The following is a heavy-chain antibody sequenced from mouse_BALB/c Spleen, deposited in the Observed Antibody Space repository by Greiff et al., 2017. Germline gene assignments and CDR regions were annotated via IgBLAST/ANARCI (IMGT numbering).Heavy chain of an antibody. Sequence: EVKLVESGGGLVQPGGSLRLSCATSGFTFTDYYMSWVRQPPGKALEWLGFIRNKANGYTTEYSASVKGRFTISRDNSQSILYLQMNTLRAEDSATYYCARDGWDPLDYWGQGTTLTVSS. CDR3: ARDGWDPLDY. CDR2: IRNKANGYTT. D-gene: IGHD4-1*01. V-gene: IGHV7-3*02. CDR1: GFTFTDYY. J-gene: IGHJ2*01.